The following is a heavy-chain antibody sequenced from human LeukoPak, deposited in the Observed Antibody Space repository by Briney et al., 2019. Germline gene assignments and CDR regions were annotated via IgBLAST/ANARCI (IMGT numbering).Heavy chain of an antibody. V-gene: IGHV3-23*01. J-gene: IGHJ4*02. D-gene: IGHD2-21*01. CDR2: IGNTET. CDR3: AKDWIRFNRVFDCFDS. CDR1: GFPFETNA. Sequence: GGSLSLSCATSGFPFETNAMSWVRQPPGKGLEWVATIGNTETFYADSVTGRFTISRDNTKNTVNLQMNRLGVEDTAIYYCAKDWIRFNRVFDCFDSWGQGTLVTVSS.